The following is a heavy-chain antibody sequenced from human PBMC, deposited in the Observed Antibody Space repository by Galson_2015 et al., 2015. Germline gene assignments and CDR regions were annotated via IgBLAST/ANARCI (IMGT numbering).Heavy chain of an antibody. J-gene: IGHJ5*02. CDR2: IWYDGSNK. Sequence: SLRLSCAASQFTFSSYGMHWVRQAPGKGLEWVAVIWYDGSNKYYADSVKGRFTISRDNSKNTLYLQMNSLRAEDTAVYYCARAKLALRTDWFDPWGQGTLVTVSS. V-gene: IGHV3-33*01. CDR1: QFTFSSYG. D-gene: IGHD4-17*01. CDR3: ARAKLALRTDWFDP.